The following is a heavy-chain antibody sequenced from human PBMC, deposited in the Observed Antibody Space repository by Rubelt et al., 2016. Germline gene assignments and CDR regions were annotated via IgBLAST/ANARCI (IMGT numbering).Heavy chain of an antibody. D-gene: IGHD3-10*01. CDR1: GGSISSSSYY. J-gene: IGHJ6*02. CDR2: IYYSGST. V-gene: IGHV4-39*07. CDR3: AGEDGSGGYGMDV. Sequence: QLQLQESGPGLVKPSETLSLTCTVSGGSISSSSYYWGWIRQPPGKGLEWIGSIYYSGSTYYNPSLKSQVTISVGTSRNPFSLRLSSVTAADTAVYYGAGEDGSGGYGMDVWCQGTTVTVSS.